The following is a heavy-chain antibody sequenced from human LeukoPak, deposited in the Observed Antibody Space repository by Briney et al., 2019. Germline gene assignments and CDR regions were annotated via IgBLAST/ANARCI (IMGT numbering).Heavy chain of an antibody. Sequence: PGGSLRLSCAASGFTFSSYGMHWVRQAPGKGLEWVAVISYDGSNKYYADSVKGRFTISRDNSKNTLYLQMDSLRAEDTAVYYCAREDYSRIYFDYWGQGTLVTVSS. CDR1: GFTFSSYG. V-gene: IGHV3-30*03. CDR3: AREDYSRIYFDY. CDR2: ISYDGSNK. D-gene: IGHD2-21*01. J-gene: IGHJ4*02.